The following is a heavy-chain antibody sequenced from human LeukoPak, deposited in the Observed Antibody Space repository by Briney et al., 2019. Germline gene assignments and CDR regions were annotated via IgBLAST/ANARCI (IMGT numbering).Heavy chain of an antibody. D-gene: IGHD2-2*01. CDR3: ARRCSSTSCYYGFDY. V-gene: IGHV4-39*01. CDR2: IYYSGST. J-gene: IGHJ4*02. Sequence: AWIRQPPGKGLEGIGSIYYSGSTYYNPSLKSRDTISVATSKNQYSLKLSSVTAADTAVFYCARRCSSTSCYYGFDYWGQGTLVTVSS.